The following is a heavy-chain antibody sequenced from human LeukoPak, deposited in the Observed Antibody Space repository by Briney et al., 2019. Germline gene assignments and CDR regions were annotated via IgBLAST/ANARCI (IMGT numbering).Heavy chain of an antibody. Sequence: GGSLRLSCAASGSTFSNYWMSWVRQAPGKGLEWVANIKEDGSQKYYVDSVKGRFTISRDNAKNSLYLQMDSLRAEDTAVYYCAGSSAFDIWGQGTMVTVSS. V-gene: IGHV3-7*05. CDR1: GSTFSNYW. J-gene: IGHJ3*02. CDR3: AGSSAFDI. CDR2: IKEDGSQK.